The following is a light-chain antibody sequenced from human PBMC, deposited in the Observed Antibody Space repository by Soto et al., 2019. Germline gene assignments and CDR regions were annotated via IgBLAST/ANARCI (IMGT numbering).Light chain of an antibody. CDR1: SSDVGGYNY. CDR3: CSYAGSYTLGV. V-gene: IGLV2-11*01. J-gene: IGLJ1*01. Sequence: QSALTQPRSVSGSPEQSVTISCTGTSSDVGGYNYVSWYQQHPGKAPKLMIYDVSKRPSGVPDRFSGSKSGNTASLTISGLQAEDEADYYCCSYAGSYTLGVFGTGTKVTVL. CDR2: DVS.